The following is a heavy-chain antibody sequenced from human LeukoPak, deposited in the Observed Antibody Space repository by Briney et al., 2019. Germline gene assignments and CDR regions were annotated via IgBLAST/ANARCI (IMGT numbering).Heavy chain of an antibody. D-gene: IGHD3-22*01. V-gene: IGHV3-21*01. CDR1: GFTFSSYS. Sequence: GGSLRLSCAASGFTFSSYSMNWVRQAPGKGLEWVSSISSSSSYIYYADSVKGRFTISRDNSKNTLYLQMNSLRAEDTAVYYCARDLLLYYYDSSGYFDYWGQGTLVTVSS. CDR2: ISSSSSYI. CDR3: ARDLLLYYYDSSGYFDY. J-gene: IGHJ4*02.